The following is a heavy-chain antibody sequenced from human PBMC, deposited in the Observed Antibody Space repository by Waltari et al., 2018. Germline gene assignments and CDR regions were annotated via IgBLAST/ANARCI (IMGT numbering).Heavy chain of an antibody. D-gene: IGHD6-13*01. CDR3: ARDIATHYYYYGMDV. Sequence: EVQLVESGGGLVKPGGSLRLSCAASGFTFSSYNMNWVRQAPGKGLEWVSSISSSSSYIYYADSVKGRFTISRDNAKNSLYLQMNSLRAEDTAVYYCARDIATHYYYYGMDVWGQGTTVTVSS. V-gene: IGHV3-21*01. J-gene: IGHJ6*02. CDR1: GFTFSSYN. CDR2: ISSSSSYI.